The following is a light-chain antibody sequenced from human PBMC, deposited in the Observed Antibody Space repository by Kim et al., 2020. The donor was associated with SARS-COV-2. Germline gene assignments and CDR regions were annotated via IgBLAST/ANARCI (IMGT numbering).Light chain of an antibody. J-gene: IGLJ3*02. CDR2: DVN. CDR3: SSFATSTTWV. CDR1: SSDVGGYDH. V-gene: IGLV2-14*04. Sequence: GQSITISCTGTSSDVGGYDHVSWYQQHPDKVPKLMIYDVNKRPSGVSSRFSGSKSGNTASLTISGLQTEDEADYYCSSFATSTTWVFGAGTKVTVL.